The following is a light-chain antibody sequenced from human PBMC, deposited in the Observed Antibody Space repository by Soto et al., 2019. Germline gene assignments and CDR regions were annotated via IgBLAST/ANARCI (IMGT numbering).Light chain of an antibody. J-gene: IGKJ1*01. Sequence: EIVLTQSPGTLSLSPGERATLSCRASQSVSSSYLAWYQQKPGQAPRLLIYGASSRATGIPDRFSGSGSETDFTLTISRLEHEEFAVYYCQQYGSSSWTFGQGTKVEIK. CDR2: GAS. CDR1: QSVSSSY. CDR3: QQYGSSSWT. V-gene: IGKV3-20*01.